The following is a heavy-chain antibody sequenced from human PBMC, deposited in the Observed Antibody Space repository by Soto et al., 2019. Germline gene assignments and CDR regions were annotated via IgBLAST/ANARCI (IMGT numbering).Heavy chain of an antibody. J-gene: IGHJ4*02. CDR1: GGSISSSSYY. CDR3: ARAILTGLEQYYFDY. CDR2: IYYSGST. Sequence: QLQLQESGPGLVKPSETLSLTCTVSGGSISSSSYYWGWIRQPPGKGLEWIGSIYYSGSTYYNPSLKSRFTISVDTSKNQFSLKLSSVTAADTAVYYCARAILTGLEQYYFDYWGQGTLVTVSS. D-gene: IGHD3-9*01. V-gene: IGHV4-39*01.